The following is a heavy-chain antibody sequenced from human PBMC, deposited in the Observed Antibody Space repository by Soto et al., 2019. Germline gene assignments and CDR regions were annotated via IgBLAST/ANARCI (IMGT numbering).Heavy chain of an antibody. CDR3: VRGSAHIQVQTFDY. CDR2: ISPTSGAI. J-gene: IGHJ4*02. CDR1: GFTFSDYS. D-gene: IGHD1-1*01. V-gene: IGHV3-21*01. Sequence: EVHLVESGGGLVKSGGSLRVSCTASGFTFSDYSMHWVRQAPGKGLEWVSSISPTSGAIYYADSVKGRFTISRDNARNSLFLQMNSLRAEDTAVYSCVRGSAHIQVQTFDYWGQGTLVTVSS.